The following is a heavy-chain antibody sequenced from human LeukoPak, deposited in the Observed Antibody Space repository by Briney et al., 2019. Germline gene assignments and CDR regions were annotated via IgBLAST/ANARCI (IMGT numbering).Heavy chain of an antibody. V-gene: IGHV3-33*01. D-gene: IGHD5-12*01. J-gene: IGHJ6*02. CDR3: ARAQSVASAYYGMEV. CDR1: GFTFSAYG. CDR2: VWFDGSND. Sequence: GGSLRLSCAASGFTFSAYGLHWVRQAPGKGLDWVASVWFDGSNDNYADSVKGRFTISRDNSKNTLFLQMESLRVEDTAVYYCARAQSVASAYYGMEVWGQGTTVTVSS.